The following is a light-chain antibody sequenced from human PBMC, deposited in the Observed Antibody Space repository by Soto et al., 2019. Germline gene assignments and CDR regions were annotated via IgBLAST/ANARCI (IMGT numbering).Light chain of an antibody. V-gene: IGKV3-15*01. CDR2: GAS. CDR1: QSVRSY. CDR3: QQYHNWPPLT. J-gene: IGKJ4*01. Sequence: EVVMTQSPATLSVSSGERATLSCGASQSVRSYLAWYQQKPGQAPRLLLHGASTRAPGIPARFSGSGSGTDFTLTISSLRSEDFAVYYCQQYHNWPPLTFGGGTKVDIK.